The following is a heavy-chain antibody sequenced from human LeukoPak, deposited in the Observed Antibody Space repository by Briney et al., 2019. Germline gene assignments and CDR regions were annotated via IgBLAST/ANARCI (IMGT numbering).Heavy chain of an antibody. CDR1: GFIFSSYA. Sequence: GGSLRLSCAASGFIFSSYAMHWVRQAPGKGLEWVAIISYDGSNKYYADSVKGRFTISRDKSKNTLYLQMNSLRAEDTAVYYCARDRIAAAGTVGYYYYGIDVWGQGTTVTVSS. J-gene: IGHJ6*02. CDR3: ARDRIAAAGTVGYYYYGIDV. CDR2: ISYDGSNK. V-gene: IGHV3-30-3*01. D-gene: IGHD6-13*01.